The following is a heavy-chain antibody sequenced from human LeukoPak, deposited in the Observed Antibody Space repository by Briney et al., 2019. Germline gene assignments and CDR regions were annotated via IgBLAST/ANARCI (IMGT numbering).Heavy chain of an antibody. V-gene: IGHV3-30*04. CDR3: AREGYCSGGSCYHYYYGMDV. CDR1: GFTFSSYA. D-gene: IGHD2-15*01. Sequence: GRPLSLFCAASGFTFSSYAMHWVRQAPGKGREGVAVISYDGSNKYYADSVKGRFTISRDNSKNTLYLQMISLRAEDTAVYYCAREGYCSGGSCYHYYYGMDVWGKGTTVTVSS. J-gene: IGHJ6*04. CDR2: ISYDGSNK.